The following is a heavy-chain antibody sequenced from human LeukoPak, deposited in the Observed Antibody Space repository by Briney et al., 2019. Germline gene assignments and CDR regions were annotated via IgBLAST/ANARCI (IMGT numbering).Heavy chain of an antibody. V-gene: IGHV1-69*04. CDR2: IIPILGIA. CDR1: GGTFSSYT. CDR3: AREGDSSGYYYDY. Sequence: SVRVSCKASGGTFSSYTISWVRPAPGQGLEWMGRIIPILGIANYAQKFQGRVTITADKSTSTAYMELSSLRSEDTAVYYCAREGDSSGYYYDYWGQGTLVTVSS. D-gene: IGHD3-22*01. J-gene: IGHJ4*02.